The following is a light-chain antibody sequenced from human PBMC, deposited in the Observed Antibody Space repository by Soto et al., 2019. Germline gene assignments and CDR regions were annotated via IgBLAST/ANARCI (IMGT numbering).Light chain of an antibody. V-gene: IGLV3-21*04. J-gene: IGLJ1*01. Sequence: SSELTQPPSVSVAPGKTARITCGGNNIGSKSVHWYQQSPGQAPVLVIYYDSDRPSGIPERFSGSNSGNTATLTISRVEAGDEADYYCQVWDSSSDHFVFGTGTKLTVL. CDR1: NIGSKS. CDR2: YDS. CDR3: QVWDSSSDHFV.